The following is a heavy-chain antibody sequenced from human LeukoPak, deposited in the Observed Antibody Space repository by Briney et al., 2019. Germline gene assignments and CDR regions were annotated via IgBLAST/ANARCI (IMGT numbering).Heavy chain of an antibody. Sequence: PSETLSLTCTVSGGSIGSYYWSWIRQPPGKGLEWIGYIYYSGSTNYNPSLKSRVTISVDTSKNQFSLKLSSVTAADTAVYYCARVSSSSDFDYWGQGTLVTVSS. CDR2: IYYSGST. J-gene: IGHJ4*02. D-gene: IGHD6-6*01. CDR3: ARVSSSSDFDY. CDR1: GGSIGSYY. V-gene: IGHV4-59*01.